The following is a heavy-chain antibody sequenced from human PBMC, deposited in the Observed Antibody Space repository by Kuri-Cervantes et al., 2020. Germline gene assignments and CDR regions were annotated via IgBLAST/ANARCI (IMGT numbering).Heavy chain of an antibody. D-gene: IGHD5-18*01. Sequence: GESLKISCAASGFTFSSYWMSWVRQAPGKGLEWVANIKQDGSEKYYVDSVKGRFTISRDNSKNTLYLQMNSLRAEDTAVYYCARDAGYSYGWFFDYWGQGTLVTVSS. CDR2: IKQDGSEK. J-gene: IGHJ4*02. CDR3: ARDAGYSYGWFFDY. CDR1: GFTFSSYW. V-gene: IGHV3-7*01.